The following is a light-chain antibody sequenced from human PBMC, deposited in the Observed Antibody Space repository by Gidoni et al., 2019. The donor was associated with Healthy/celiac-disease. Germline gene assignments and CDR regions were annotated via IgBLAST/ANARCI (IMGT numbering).Light chain of an antibody. V-gene: IGKV1-8*01. CDR3: PQYYSYPPIT. J-gene: IGKJ5*01. CDR1: QGISSY. CDR2: AAS. Sequence: AIRMTQSPSSFSASTGDRVTITCRASQGISSYLAWYQQKPGKAHKLLIYAASTLQSGVPSRFSGSGSGTDFTLTISSLQSEDFATYYCPQYYSYPPITFGQGTRLEIK.